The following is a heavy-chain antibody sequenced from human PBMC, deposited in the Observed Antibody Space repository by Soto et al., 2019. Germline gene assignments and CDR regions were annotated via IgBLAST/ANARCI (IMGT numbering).Heavy chain of an antibody. V-gene: IGHV3-30*18. CDR2: ISYDGSNK. Sequence: GGSLRLSCAASGFTFSSYGMHWVRQAPGKGLEWVAVISYDGSNKYYADSVKGRFTISRDNSKNTLYLQMNSLGAEDTAVYYCAKDQTYYYDSSGYYPQTWFDYWGQGTLVTVSS. D-gene: IGHD3-22*01. CDR1: GFTFSSYG. CDR3: AKDQTYYYDSSGYYPQTWFDY. J-gene: IGHJ4*02.